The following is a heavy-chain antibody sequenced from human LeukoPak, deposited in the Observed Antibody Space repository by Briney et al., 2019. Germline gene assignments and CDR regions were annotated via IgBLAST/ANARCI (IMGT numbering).Heavy chain of an antibody. V-gene: IGHV3-48*03. D-gene: IGHD3-10*01. CDR3: ARAGRRDYGSGRVPYYYYMDV. Sequence: GGSLRLSCAASGFTFSSYEMSWVRQAPGKGLEWVSYISSSGSTIYYADSVKGRFTISRDNAKNSLYLQMNSLRAEDTAVYYCARAGRRDYGSGRVPYYYYMDVWGKGTTVTVSS. CDR1: GFTFSSYE. CDR2: ISSSGSTI. J-gene: IGHJ6*03.